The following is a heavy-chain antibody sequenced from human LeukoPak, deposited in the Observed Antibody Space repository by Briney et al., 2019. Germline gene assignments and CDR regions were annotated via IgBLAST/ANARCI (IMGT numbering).Heavy chain of an antibody. D-gene: IGHD6-19*01. Sequence: ASVKVFCKASGYTFSSYDINWVRQAPGQGLEWMGWMNPNSGNTGHAQKFQGRVTMTRNTSISTAYMELSSLRFEDTAVYYCARSYSSGWYGYFFDYWGQGTLVPVSS. CDR3: ARSYSSGWYGYFFDY. CDR2: MNPNSGNT. J-gene: IGHJ4*02. CDR1: GYTFSSYD. V-gene: IGHV1-8*01.